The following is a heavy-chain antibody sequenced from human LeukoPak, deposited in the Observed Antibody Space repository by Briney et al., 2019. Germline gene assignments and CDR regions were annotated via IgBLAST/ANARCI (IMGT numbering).Heavy chain of an antibody. V-gene: IGHV3-11*01. CDR2: IPNDDSVI. J-gene: IGHJ4*02. CDR3: AREQWFRWEY. D-gene: IGHD3-22*01. CDR1: GFSVSNYY. Sequence: PGGSLRLFCEASGFSVSNYYMVWLRQPTGKGLECISYIPNDDSVIYYADSVRGRLSVSRDSAKKSLSLQLNSLRAEDTAVYYCAREQWFRWEYWGQGILVTVSS.